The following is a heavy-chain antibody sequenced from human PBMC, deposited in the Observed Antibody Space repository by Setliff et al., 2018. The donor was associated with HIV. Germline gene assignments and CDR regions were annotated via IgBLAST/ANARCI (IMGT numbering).Heavy chain of an antibody. D-gene: IGHD6-13*01. CDR1: GFTFSSYW. Sequence: LRLSCAASGFTFSSYWMTWVRQAPGKGLQWVANIRRDEGEKYYVDSVKGRFTISRDNAMNSLYLQMSSLRVDDTAVYYCARISSAWYLVDYWGQGTLVTVSS. V-gene: IGHV3-7*03. CDR3: ARISSAWYLVDY. CDR2: IRRDEGEK. J-gene: IGHJ4*02.